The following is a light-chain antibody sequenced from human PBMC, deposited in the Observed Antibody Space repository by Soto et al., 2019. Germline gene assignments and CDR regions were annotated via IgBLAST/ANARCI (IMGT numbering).Light chain of an antibody. CDR2: LGS. J-gene: IGKJ4*01. Sequence: DIVMTQSPLSLPVTPGEPASISCRSSQSLLHSNGYNYLDWYLQKPGQSPQLLIYLGSNRASGVPDRFSGSGSGTEFTLSISSLQPDDFATYYCQQYNSYPLTFGGGTKVDIK. V-gene: IGKV2-28*01. CDR3: QQYNSYPLT. CDR1: QSLLHSNGYNY.